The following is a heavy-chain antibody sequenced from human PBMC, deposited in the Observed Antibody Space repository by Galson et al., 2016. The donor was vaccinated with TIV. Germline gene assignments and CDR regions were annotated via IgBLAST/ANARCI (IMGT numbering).Heavy chain of an antibody. D-gene: IGHD5-24*01. Sequence: SVKVSCKASGGIFTTYAISWVRLAPGQGLEWMGGIIPILGTANYAQKFQGRVTFTADESTSIAYMELTNLQSEDTATYYCARDGGDTVHVYTYSHLEVWGKGTTITVSS. CDR1: GGIFTTYA. CDR2: IIPILGTA. CDR3: ARDGGDTVHVYTYSHLEV. J-gene: IGHJ6*04. V-gene: IGHV1-69*13.